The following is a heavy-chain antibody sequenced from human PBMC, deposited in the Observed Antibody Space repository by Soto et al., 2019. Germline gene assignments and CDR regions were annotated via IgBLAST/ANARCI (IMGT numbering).Heavy chain of an antibody. Sequence: QVQLVQSGAEVKKPGSSVKVSCKASGGTFSSYAISWVRQAPGQGLEWMGGIIPIFGTANYAQKFQGRVTITADESTSTAYMELSSLRSEDTAVYYCAREAREGYCSSTSCPYYYYGVDVWGQGTTVTVSS. J-gene: IGHJ6*02. CDR2: IIPIFGTA. V-gene: IGHV1-69*01. CDR3: AREAREGYCSSTSCPYYYYGVDV. D-gene: IGHD2-2*01. CDR1: GGTFSSYA.